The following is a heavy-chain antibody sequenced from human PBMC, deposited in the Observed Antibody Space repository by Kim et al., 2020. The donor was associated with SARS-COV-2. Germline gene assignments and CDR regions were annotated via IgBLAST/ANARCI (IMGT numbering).Heavy chain of an antibody. CDR1: GFTFSSYA. V-gene: IGHV3-30*04. D-gene: IGHD3-10*01. Sequence: GGSLRLSCAASGFTFSSYAMHWVRQAPGKGLEWVAVISYDGSNKYYADSVKGRFTISRDNSKNTLYLQMNSLRAEDTAVYYCATSWGYYGSGTNQFDYWG. CDR2: ISYDGSNK. CDR3: ATSWGYYGSGTNQFDY. J-gene: IGHJ4*01.